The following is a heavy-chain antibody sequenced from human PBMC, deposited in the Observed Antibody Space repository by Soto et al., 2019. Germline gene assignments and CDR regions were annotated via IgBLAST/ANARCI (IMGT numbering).Heavy chain of an antibody. CDR1: GGSFSDDY. Sequence: QVQLQQWGAGLLKPSETLSLTCAVYGGSFSDDYWSWIRQPPGKGLEWIGEIIHSGSANYNPSLESRVTISVDTSKNQFSLKLSSVIAADTAVYYCARGTREGWYFDLWGRGTLVTVSS. CDR2: IIHSGSA. CDR3: ARGTREGWYFDL. V-gene: IGHV4-34*12. J-gene: IGHJ2*01.